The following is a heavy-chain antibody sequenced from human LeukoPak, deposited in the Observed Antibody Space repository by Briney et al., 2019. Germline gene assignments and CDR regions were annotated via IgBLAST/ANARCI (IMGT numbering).Heavy chain of an antibody. CDR3: ATVGSGYYYGSGSYYKT. V-gene: IGHV1-24*01. CDR1: GYTLTELS. D-gene: IGHD3-10*01. Sequence: ASVTVSCKVSGYTLTELSMHWVRQAPGKGLEWMGGFDPEDGETIYAQKFQGRVTMTEDTSTDTAYMELSSLRSEDTAVYYCATVGSGYYYGSGSYYKTWGQGTLVTVSS. J-gene: IGHJ5*02. CDR2: FDPEDGET.